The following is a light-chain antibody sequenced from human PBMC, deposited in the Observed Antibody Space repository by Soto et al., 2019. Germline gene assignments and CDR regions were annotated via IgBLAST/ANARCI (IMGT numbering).Light chain of an antibody. V-gene: IGLV1-44*01. Sequence: QSVLTQPPSVSATPGQRVTISCSGSSSNIGSNTVNCYQQLPGTAPKLVIYSNNQRPSGVPDRFSGSKSGTSASLAISGLQSEDEADYYCAAWDASLNGGVFGGGTKVTVL. J-gene: IGLJ3*02. CDR3: AAWDASLNGGV. CDR1: SSNIGSNT. CDR2: SNN.